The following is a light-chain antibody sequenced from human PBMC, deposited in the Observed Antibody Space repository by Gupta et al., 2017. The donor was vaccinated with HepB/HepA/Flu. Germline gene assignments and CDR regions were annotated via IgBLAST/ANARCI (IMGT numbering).Light chain of an antibody. CDR1: HSVRSTY. Sequence: PGTLGQSASDTATLSRTVRHSVRSTYLHWFQQRPGQAPRLLIYNVSSRDTGIPDRFSGSGSGTEFTLTISRLEPEDFGVYYCQQDCSSTWTFGQGTQVEIK. CDR3: QQDCSSTWT. J-gene: IGKJ1*01. V-gene: IGKV3-20*01. CDR2: NVS.